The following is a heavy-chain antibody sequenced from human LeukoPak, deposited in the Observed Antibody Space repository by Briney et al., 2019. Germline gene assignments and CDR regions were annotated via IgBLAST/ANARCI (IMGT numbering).Heavy chain of an antibody. D-gene: IGHD2-2*01. Sequence: GGSLRLSCAASGFTFSSYWMSWVRQAPGKGLEWVANIKKEGREKYYVDPVKGRYHISRDNAKYSLYLQMNSLRDEDTAVYYCARGREDIVLLPGTKRKSCYMDVWGKGTTVTVSS. CDR2: IKKEGREK. CDR1: GFTFSSYW. J-gene: IGHJ6*03. V-gene: IGHV3-7*01. CDR3: ARGREDIVLLPGTKRKSCYMDV.